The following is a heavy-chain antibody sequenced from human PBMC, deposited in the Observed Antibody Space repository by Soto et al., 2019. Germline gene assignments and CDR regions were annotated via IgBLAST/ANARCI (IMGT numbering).Heavy chain of an antibody. Sequence: GASVKVSCKASGYTFTSYDINWVRQATGQGLEWMGCMNPNSSNTAYAQNFQGRVTMTRDTSTSTVYMELRSLRSEDTAIYYCAREAHTYSGMDVWGKGTTVTVSS. CDR3: AREAHTYSGMDV. CDR1: GYTFTSYD. V-gene: IGHV1-8*01. J-gene: IGHJ6*04. CDR2: MNPNSSNT.